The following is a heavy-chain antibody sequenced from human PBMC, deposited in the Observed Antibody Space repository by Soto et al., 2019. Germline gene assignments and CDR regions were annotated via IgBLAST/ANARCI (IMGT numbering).Heavy chain of an antibody. J-gene: IGHJ4*02. CDR3: ARQEYGDYVFLDY. CDR2: IYYTGST. D-gene: IGHD4-17*01. Sequence: SETLSLTCTVSGVSISNDVYYWTWIRQYPGKGLEWVGYIYYTGSTYYNPSLTSRVMMSADTSKNQFSLKLSSVTAADTAVYYCARQEYGDYVFLDYWGQGTLVTVSS. V-gene: IGHV4-31*03. CDR1: GVSISNDVYY.